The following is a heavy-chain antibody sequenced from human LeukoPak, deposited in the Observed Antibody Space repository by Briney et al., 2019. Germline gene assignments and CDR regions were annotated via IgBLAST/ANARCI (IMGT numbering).Heavy chain of an antibody. D-gene: IGHD6-19*01. CDR1: GFSFSDYA. J-gene: IGHJ4*02. CDR3: AKRMYGWYQIDY. Sequence: GGSLRLSCAACGFSFSDYAMSWVRQAPGKGLEWVSAITGPGEGTWYADSVQGRFTTSRDNSKNTLYLQMNSLRAEDTAVYFCAKRMYGWYQIDYWGQGTLVTVSS. V-gene: IGHV3-23*01. CDR2: ITGPGEGT.